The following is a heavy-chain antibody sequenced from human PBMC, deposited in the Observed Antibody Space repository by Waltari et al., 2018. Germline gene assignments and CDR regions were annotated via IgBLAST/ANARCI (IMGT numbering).Heavy chain of an antibody. J-gene: IGHJ4*02. CDR3: ARVYDMERDY. CDR1: GYTFTSYD. Sequence: QVQLVQSGAEVKKPGASVKVSCKASGYTFTSYDINWVRQATGQGLAWIGWMKPNSGNTGYAQKFQSRVTMTRNTSISTADMELSSLRADDTYVDYCARVYDMERDYWGQGTLVTVSS. D-gene: IGHD3-9*01. V-gene: IGHV1-8*01. CDR2: MKPNSGNT.